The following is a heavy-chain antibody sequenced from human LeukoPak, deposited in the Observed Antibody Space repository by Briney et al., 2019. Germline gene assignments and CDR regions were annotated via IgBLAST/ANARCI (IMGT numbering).Heavy chain of an antibody. J-gene: IGHJ4*02. V-gene: IGHV3-30*07. D-gene: IGHD6-13*01. CDR2: ISYDGNSK. CDR3: ARDRSSIAAAGTSVGY. CDR1: GFRFGIYG. Sequence: GGSLRLSCEASGFRFGIYGLHWVRQAPGEGLEWVAGISYDGNSKYYVESVKGRFTISRDNAKNSLYLQMNSLRAEDTAVYYCARDRSSIAAAGTSVGYWGQGTLVTVSS.